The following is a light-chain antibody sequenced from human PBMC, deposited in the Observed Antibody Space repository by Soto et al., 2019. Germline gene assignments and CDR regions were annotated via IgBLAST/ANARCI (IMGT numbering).Light chain of an antibody. Sequence: EIVMTQSPATLSVSPGERATLSCRASQSVRSYLAWYQQKPGQAPRLRIYGASTRATGVPARFSGSGSGTEFTLTISSLQSEDFAVYYCQQYNNYPPITFGQGTRLEI. J-gene: IGKJ5*01. CDR3: QQYNNYPPIT. V-gene: IGKV3-15*01. CDR2: GAS. CDR1: QSVRSY.